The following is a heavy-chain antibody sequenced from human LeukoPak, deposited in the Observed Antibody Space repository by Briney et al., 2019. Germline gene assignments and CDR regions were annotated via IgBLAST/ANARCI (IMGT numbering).Heavy chain of an antibody. D-gene: IGHD4-17*01. J-gene: IGHJ4*02. Sequence: SETLSLTCTVSGGSITSYYWAWLRQPPEKGLEWIGYNSGYNNYNPSLKSRVSMSVDTSKNQFSLKLTSVTAADTAVYYCARHTIASDGARLFDYWGRGTLVTVSS. V-gene: IGHV4-59*08. CDR2: YNSGYN. CDR1: GGSITSYY. CDR3: ARHTIASDGARLFDY.